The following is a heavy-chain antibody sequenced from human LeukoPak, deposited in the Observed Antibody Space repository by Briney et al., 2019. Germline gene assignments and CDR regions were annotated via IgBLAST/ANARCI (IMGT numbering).Heavy chain of an antibody. Sequence: SSETLSLTCAVSGGSVSSGGYYWSWIRQPPGKGLEWIGYISDSGSTNYNPSLKSRVIMSVDTSKNQFSLKLSSVTAADTAVYYCARGRSGGDWFDSWGQGTLVTVSS. V-gene: IGHV4-61*08. J-gene: IGHJ5*01. CDR3: ARGRSGGDWFDS. CDR2: ISDSGST. D-gene: IGHD3-10*01. CDR1: GGSVSSGGYY.